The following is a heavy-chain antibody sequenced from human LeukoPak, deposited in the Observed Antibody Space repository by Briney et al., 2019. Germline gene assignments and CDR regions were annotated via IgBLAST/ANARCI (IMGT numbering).Heavy chain of an antibody. CDR3: AKDYRPDGYNDLDY. J-gene: IGHJ4*02. V-gene: IGHV3-23*01. Sequence: GRSLRLSCAASGFTFSSYGMHWVRQAPGKGLDWVSGIVGSNGKTYYADSVKGRFTISRDNSKNTLYLQMNSLRAEDTAVYFCAKDYRPDGYNDLDYWGQGTQVTVSS. CDR2: IVGSNGKT. CDR1: GFTFSSYG. D-gene: IGHD5-24*01.